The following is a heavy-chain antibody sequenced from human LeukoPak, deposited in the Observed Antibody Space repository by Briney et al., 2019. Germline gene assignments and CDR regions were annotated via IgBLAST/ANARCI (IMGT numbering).Heavy chain of an antibody. V-gene: IGHV3-23*01. CDR2: ISSGGSGT. Sequence: QPGGSLRLSCAASGFTFNTYAMSWVRQAPGKGLEWVSAISSGGSGTYYADSVKGRFTISRDNSKDTLYLQMNSLRAEDTAVYYCAKKIAGQQPFDFWGQGTLVTVSS. D-gene: IGHD6-13*01. J-gene: IGHJ4*02. CDR1: GFTFNTYA. CDR3: AKKIAGQQPFDF.